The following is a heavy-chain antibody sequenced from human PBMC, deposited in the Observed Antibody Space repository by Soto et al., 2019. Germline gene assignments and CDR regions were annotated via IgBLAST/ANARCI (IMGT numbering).Heavy chain of an antibody. J-gene: IGHJ4*01. V-gene: IGHV3-30-3*01. Sequence: QVQLVESGGGVVQPGSSLRLSCAAYGFSFKNYAFHWVRQAPGKGVEWVALISHNDEPKIFYADSVQGRFTSSRDNFKNTVYLQMNSLRDEDTAVYHCARGVRAETYYNAFDYWGQGTQVTVSS. CDR3: ARGVRAETYYNAFDY. D-gene: IGHD3-10*01. CDR2: ISHNDEPKI. CDR1: GFSFKNYA.